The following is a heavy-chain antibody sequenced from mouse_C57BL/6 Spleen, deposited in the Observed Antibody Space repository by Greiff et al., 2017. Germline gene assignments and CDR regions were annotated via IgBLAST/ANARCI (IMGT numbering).Heavy chain of an antibody. D-gene: IGHD1-1*01. CDR2: IYPGDGDT. CDR1: GYAFSSYW. Sequence: QVQLQQSGPELVKPGASVKISCKASGYAFSSYWMNWVKQRPGKGLEWIGRIYPGDGDTNYNGKFKGKATLTADKSSSTAYMQLSSLTSEDSAVYYGARWDYYGGSSRGLDYWGQGTTLTVSS. J-gene: IGHJ2*01. CDR3: ARWDYYGGSSRGLDY. V-gene: IGHV1-82*01.